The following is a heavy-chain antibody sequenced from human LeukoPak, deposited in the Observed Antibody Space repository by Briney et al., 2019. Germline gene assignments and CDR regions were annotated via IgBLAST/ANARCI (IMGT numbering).Heavy chain of an antibody. CDR1: GYSFSTYW. Sequence: GESLKISCQGSGYSFSTYWITWVRQMPGKGLEWMGIIYPGDSDTRYSPSFQGQVTISADKSISTAYLQWSSLKASDTAMYYCARQAAADHIDYWGQGTLVTVSS. D-gene: IGHD6-13*01. V-gene: IGHV5-51*01. CDR3: ARQAAADHIDY. J-gene: IGHJ4*02. CDR2: IYPGDSDT.